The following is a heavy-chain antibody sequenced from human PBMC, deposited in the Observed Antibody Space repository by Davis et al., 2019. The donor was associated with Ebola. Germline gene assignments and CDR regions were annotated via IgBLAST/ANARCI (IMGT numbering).Heavy chain of an antibody. V-gene: IGHV1-69*04. D-gene: IGHD6-6*01. CDR1: GGTFSSYA. J-gene: IGHJ6*02. CDR3: AISSIAARPYYYYGMDV. Sequence: SVTVSCKASGGTFSSYAISWVRQAPGQGLEWMGRIIPILGIANYAQKFQGRVTITADKSTSTAYMELSSLRSEDTAVYYCAISSIAARPYYYYGMDVWGQGTTVTVSS. CDR2: IIPILGIA.